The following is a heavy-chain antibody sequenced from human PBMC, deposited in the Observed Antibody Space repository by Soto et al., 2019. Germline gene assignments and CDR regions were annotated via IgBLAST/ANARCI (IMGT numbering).Heavy chain of an antibody. CDR1: GGSVSSGSYY. Sequence: SETLSLTCTVSGGSVSSGSYYWSWIRQPPGKGLEWIGYIYYSGSTNYNPSLKSRVTISVETSKNQFSRKLSSVTAADTAVYYCARGDAGGYYDSSGYYRTNYGMDVWGQGTTVTVSS. D-gene: IGHD3-22*01. J-gene: IGHJ6*02. V-gene: IGHV4-61*01. CDR2: IYYSGST. CDR3: ARGDAGGYYDSSGYYRTNYGMDV.